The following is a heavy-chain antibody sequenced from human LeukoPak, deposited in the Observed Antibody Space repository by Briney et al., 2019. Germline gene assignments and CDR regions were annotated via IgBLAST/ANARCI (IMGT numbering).Heavy chain of an antibody. CDR1: GFTMSNYW. J-gene: IGHJ4*01. V-gene: IGHV3-74*01. D-gene: IGHD2-8*02. CDR3: VRDGMGTAPYDL. Sequence: PGGSLRLSCAGSGFTMSNYWMNWVRQAPGEGLVWVSDINPGDGSTTGYADSVKGRFTVSRDNAKNTLYLQMTSLKDGDTAVYYCVRDGMGTAPYDLWGQGTLVTVSS. CDR2: INPGDGSTT.